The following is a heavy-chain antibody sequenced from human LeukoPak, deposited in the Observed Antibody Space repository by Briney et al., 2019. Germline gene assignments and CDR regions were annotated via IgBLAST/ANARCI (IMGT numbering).Heavy chain of an antibody. D-gene: IGHD2-2*01. CDR3: ARPYSSSVQRYFDY. Sequence: GGSLRLSCVVSGFTFRNYGMHWVRQAPGKGLEWVSAISVSGDNTYYADSVKGRFTIPRDNSKNTLYLQMNSLRAEDTAVYYCARPYSSSVQRYFDYWGQGTLVTVSS. J-gene: IGHJ4*02. CDR2: ISVSGDNT. CDR1: GFTFRNYG. V-gene: IGHV3-23*01.